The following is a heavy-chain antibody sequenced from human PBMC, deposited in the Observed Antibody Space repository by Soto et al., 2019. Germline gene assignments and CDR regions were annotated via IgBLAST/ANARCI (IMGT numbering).Heavy chain of an antibody. V-gene: IGHV3-23*01. J-gene: IGHJ3*02. CDR1: GITFSDYS. CDR3: ATVLSAAFDI. CDR2: ISGGTGTT. Sequence: RGSLRLSCAVSGITFSDYSINWVRQAPGKGLEWVSGISGGTGTTHYADSVKGRFTISRDNSKNTVYLQMNSLRAEDTALYYCATVLSAAFDIWGQGTMVTVSS.